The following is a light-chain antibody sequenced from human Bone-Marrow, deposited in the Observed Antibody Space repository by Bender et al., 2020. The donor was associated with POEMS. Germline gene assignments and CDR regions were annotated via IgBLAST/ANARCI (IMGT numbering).Light chain of an antibody. J-gene: IGLJ2*01. V-gene: IGLV2-14*03. CDR3: SSYTDINTVI. CDR2: EFT. Sequence: QSALTQPASVSGSPGQSITISCTGTSNDIGNYDDVSWYQQHPDKAPKILIYEFTHRPSGVSDRFSGSKSGNTASLTISGLRPEDEADYYCSSYTDINTVIFGGGATVTVL. CDR1: SNDIGNYDD.